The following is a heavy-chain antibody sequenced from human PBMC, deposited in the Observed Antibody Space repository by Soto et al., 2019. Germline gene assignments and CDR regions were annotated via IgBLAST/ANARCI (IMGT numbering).Heavy chain of an antibody. Sequence: EVQLVESGGGLVQPGGSLRLSCAASGFTFSSYSMNWVRQAPGKGLEWVSYISSSSSTIYYADSVKGRFTISRDNAKNSLYLQMNYLIAEDTAVYYCAKETQWLNWFDPWCQGTLVTVSS. CDR1: GFTFSSYS. CDR2: ISSSSSTI. J-gene: IGHJ5*02. V-gene: IGHV3-48*01. CDR3: AKETQWLNWFDP. D-gene: IGHD6-19*01.